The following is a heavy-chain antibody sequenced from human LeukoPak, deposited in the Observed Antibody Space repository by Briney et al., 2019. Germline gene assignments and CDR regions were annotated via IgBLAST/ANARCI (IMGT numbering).Heavy chain of an antibody. D-gene: IGHD3-10*01. Sequence: GGSLRLSCAASGFTFSSYWTHWVRQAPGKGLVWVSRINSDGSSTSYADSVKDRFTISRDNAKNTLYLQMNSLRAEDTAVYYCASWYGSGSYYKGPFYYYYGMDVWGQGTTVTVSS. CDR2: INSDGSST. V-gene: IGHV3-74*01. CDR3: ASWYGSGSYYKGPFYYYYGMDV. J-gene: IGHJ6*02. CDR1: GFTFSSYW.